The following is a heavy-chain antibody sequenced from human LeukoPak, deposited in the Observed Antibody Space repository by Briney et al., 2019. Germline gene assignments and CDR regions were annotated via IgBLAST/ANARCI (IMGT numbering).Heavy chain of an antibody. CDR1: GFTFSNYW. J-gene: IGHJ5*02. V-gene: IGHV3-74*01. CDR2: IKNDGSTT. D-gene: IGHD2-21*02. CDR3: AREPYCGVAHLDA. Sequence: PGGSLRLSCAASGFTFSNYWMHWVRQAPRKGLVWVSRIKNDGSTTTYADSVKGRFTISRDNAKNTLYLQMNSLRAEHTAVYYCAREPYCGVAHLDAWVQGTMVTVSS.